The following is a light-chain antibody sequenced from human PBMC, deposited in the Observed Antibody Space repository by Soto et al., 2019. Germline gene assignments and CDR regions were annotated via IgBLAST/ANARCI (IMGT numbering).Light chain of an antibody. CDR1: QSVSSSY. J-gene: IGKJ1*01. CDR3: QHFGSSLWT. Sequence: EIVLTQSPGTLSLSPGERATLSCRASQSVSSSYLAWYQQKPGQAPRLLIYGASSRATGITDRFSGSGSGTDFTLTIRRLEPEDFAVYYCQHFGSSLWTFGQGTKVEIK. CDR2: GAS. V-gene: IGKV3-20*01.